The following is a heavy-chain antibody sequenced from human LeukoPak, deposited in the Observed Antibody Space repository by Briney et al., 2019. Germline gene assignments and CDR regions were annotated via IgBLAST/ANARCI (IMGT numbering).Heavy chain of an antibody. J-gene: IGHJ5*02. D-gene: IGHD6-19*01. Sequence: PSETLSLTCTVSGGSISSSSYYWGWIRQPPGKGLEWIGNIYYSGITYYNPSLKSRVTISVDTSKNQFSLRLSSVTAADTAVYYCARVSGWYFGQGNWFDPWGQGTLVTVSS. CDR3: ARVSGWYFGQGNWFDP. V-gene: IGHV4-39*07. CDR1: GGSISSSSYY. CDR2: IYYSGIT.